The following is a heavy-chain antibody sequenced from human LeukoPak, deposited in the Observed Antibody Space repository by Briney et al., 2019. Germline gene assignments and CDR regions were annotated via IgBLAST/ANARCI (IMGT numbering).Heavy chain of an antibody. V-gene: IGHV3-30*18. CDR1: GFTFSSYG. D-gene: IGHD5-18*01. CDR2: ISYDGSNK. Sequence: GGSLRLSCAASGFTFSSYGMHWVRQAPGKGLEWVAVISYDGSNKYYADSVKGRFTISRDNSKNTLCLQMNSLRAEDTAVYYCAKDQGGYSYDGFDYWGQGTLVTVSS. J-gene: IGHJ4*02. CDR3: AKDQGGYSYDGFDY.